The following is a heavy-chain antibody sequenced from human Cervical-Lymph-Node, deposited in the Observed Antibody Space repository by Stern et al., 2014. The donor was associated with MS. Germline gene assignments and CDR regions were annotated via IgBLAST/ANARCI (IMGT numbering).Heavy chain of an antibody. CDR1: GYSFTSYW. CDR3: ARLSADPEYFQH. Sequence: VQLVQSGAEVKKPGESLKISCKGSGYSFTSYWIGWVRQMPGKGLEWMGVLYPGDSDARYSPSFQGQVTISAAKSISPAYLQWSSLKASDTAMYYCARLSADPEYFQHWGQGTLVTVSS. CDR2: LYPGDSDA. V-gene: IGHV5-51*01. J-gene: IGHJ1*01.